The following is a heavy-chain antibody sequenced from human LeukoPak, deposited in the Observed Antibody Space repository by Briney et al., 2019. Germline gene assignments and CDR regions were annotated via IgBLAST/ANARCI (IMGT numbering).Heavy chain of an antibody. J-gene: IGHJ4*02. V-gene: IGHV3-21*01. CDR1: GFTFSSYA. D-gene: IGHD3-22*01. CDR2: ISSSSSYI. CDR3: ARGTYYYDSSGYYYFDY. Sequence: GGSLRLSCAASGFTFSSYAMNWVRQAPGKGLEWVSSISSSSSYIYYADSVKGRFTISRDNAKNSLYLQMNSLRAEDTAVYYCARGTYYYDSSGYYYFDYWGQGTLVTVSS.